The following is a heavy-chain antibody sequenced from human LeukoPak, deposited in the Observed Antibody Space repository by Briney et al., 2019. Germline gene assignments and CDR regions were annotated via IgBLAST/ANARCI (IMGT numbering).Heavy chain of an antibody. D-gene: IGHD1-1*01. CDR1: GFTFSSYA. CDR2: ITNSGGNT. V-gene: IGHV3-23*01. Sequence: GGSLRLSCTTSGFTFSSYAMSWVRQAPRKGLEWVSAITNSGGNTYYADSVKGRFTISRDNSKNTLYLQMNSLRAEDTAVYYCAKFPPYNWNDSSRPYYFDYWGQGTLVTVSS. CDR3: AKFPPYNWNDSSRPYYFDY. J-gene: IGHJ4*02.